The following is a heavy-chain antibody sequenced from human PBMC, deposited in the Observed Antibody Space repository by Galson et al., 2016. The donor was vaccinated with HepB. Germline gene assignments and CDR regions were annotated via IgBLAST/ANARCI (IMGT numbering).Heavy chain of an antibody. CDR1: GYSFTTYW. J-gene: IGHJ3*01. D-gene: IGHD2-15*01. Sequence: QSGAEVKKPGESLKISCKGSGYSFTTYWIGWVRQMPGKGLEWMGIIYPGDSVTRYSPSFQGQVTISADKSISTAYLQWSSLKASDTGMYYCARGYCSGGNCYPYDAFDVWGQGTMVTVSS. V-gene: IGHV5-51*01. CDR2: IYPGDSVT. CDR3: ARGYCSGGNCYPYDAFDV.